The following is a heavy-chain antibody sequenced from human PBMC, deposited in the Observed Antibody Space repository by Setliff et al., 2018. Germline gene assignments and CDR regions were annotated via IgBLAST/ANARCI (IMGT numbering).Heavy chain of an antibody. J-gene: IGHJ6*03. D-gene: IGHD2-2*01. V-gene: IGHV1-69*13. CDR2: IIPFFGTT. CDR3: ARGGYCTSTSCYGDKYYYMDV. CDR1: GYTFKNHI. Sequence: GASVKVSCKTSGYTFKNHIISWVRQAPGQGLEWMGGIIPFFGTTNSAQKFQDRMMITADESTNTAYMELRGLRSQDTAVYSCARGGYCTSTSCYGDKYYYMDVWGTGTTVTVSS.